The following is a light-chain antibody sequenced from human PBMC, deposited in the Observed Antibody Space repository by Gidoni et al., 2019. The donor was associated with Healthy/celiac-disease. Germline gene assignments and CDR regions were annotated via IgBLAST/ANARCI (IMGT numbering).Light chain of an antibody. Sequence: FALSQPPPVALALGQTARIPCGGNNIGSKSVHWEQQKPGQAPGLVVYYDSDRPSGIPERFSGSNSGNTATLTISRVEAGDEADYYCQVWDSSSDHVVFGGGTKLTVL. CDR1: NIGSKS. CDR2: YDS. V-gene: IGLV3-21*02. CDR3: QVWDSSSDHVV. J-gene: IGLJ2*01.